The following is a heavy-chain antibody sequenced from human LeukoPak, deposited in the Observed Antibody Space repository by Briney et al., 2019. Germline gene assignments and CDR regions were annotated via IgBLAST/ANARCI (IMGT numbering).Heavy chain of an antibody. J-gene: IGHJ4*01. CDR3: AKGAERTAFDS. Sequence: GGSLRLSCAASGFTFSDYYMSWIRQAPGKGLEWVSYISSSGSTIYYADSVKGRFTISRDNAKNSLYLQMNSLKPEDTAVYYCAKGAERTAFDSRGQGNLVNVSS. V-gene: IGHV3-11*04. CDR2: ISSSGSTI. CDR1: GFTFSDYY. D-gene: IGHD1-14*01.